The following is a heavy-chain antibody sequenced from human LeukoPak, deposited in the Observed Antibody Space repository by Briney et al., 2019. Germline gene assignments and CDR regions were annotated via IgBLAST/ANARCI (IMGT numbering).Heavy chain of an antibody. J-gene: IGHJ4*02. D-gene: IGHD2-15*01. CDR3: ARDPYCSGGSCYGAFDY. Sequence: ASVKVSCKASGYTFTSYYMHWVRQAPRQGLEWMGIINPSGGSTSYAQKFQGRVTMTRDTSTSTVYMELSSLRSQDTAVYYCARDPYCSGGSCYGAFDYWGQGTLVTVSS. CDR2: INPSGGST. CDR1: GYTFTSYY. V-gene: IGHV1-46*01.